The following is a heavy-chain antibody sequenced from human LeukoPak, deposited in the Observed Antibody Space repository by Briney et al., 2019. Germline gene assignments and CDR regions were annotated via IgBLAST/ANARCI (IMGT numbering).Heavy chain of an antibody. J-gene: IGHJ5*02. D-gene: IGHD6-13*01. CDR2: IWYDGSNK. V-gene: IGHV3-33*01. CDR1: GFTFSSYG. CDR3: AREGLAAAVQNWFDP. Sequence: GGSLRLSCAASGFTFSSYGMHWVRQAPGKGLEWVAVIWYDGSNKYYADSVKGRFTISRDNSKNTLYLQMNSLRAEDTAVYYCAREGLAAAVQNWFDPWGQGTLVTVSS.